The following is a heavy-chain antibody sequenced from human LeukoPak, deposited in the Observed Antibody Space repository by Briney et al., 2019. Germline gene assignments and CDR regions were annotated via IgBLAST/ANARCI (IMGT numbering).Heavy chain of an antibody. CDR3: ARDVGGGWTNNYFDP. Sequence: ASVKVSCKSSGYTFTASYIHGLRQAPGQGPESMGWINPDTGGRNYAEKFRDRDTRTSDTSSSTAYMELSSLRSDDTAIYYCARDVGGGWTNNYFDPWGQGTLVTVSS. CDR1: GYTFTASY. D-gene: IGHD6-19*01. V-gene: IGHV1-2*02. J-gene: IGHJ5*02. CDR2: INPDTGGR.